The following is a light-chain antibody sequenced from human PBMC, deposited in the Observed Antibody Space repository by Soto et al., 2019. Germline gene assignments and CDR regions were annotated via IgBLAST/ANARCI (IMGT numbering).Light chain of an antibody. V-gene: IGKV1-5*03. Sequence: DIQMTQSPSTLSASVGDRVTITCRATQSLSTWVAWYQQKPGKAPKLLIYEASNLEPGVPSRFSGSGFGTEFPLTISSLQPDDVATYYCQQYNTYSAFGRGTKVEIK. CDR1: QSLSTW. J-gene: IGKJ2*01. CDR3: QQYNTYSA. CDR2: EAS.